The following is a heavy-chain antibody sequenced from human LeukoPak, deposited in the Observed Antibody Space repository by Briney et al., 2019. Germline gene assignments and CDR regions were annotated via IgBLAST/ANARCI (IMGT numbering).Heavy chain of an antibody. CDR2: INPNSGGT. CDR3: ARTGSYGYEFYNWFDP. V-gene: IGHV1-2*06. J-gene: IGHJ5*02. D-gene: IGHD5-18*01. Sequence: GASVKVSCKASGYTFTGYYMHWVRQAPGQGLEWMGRINPNSGGTNYAQKFQGRVTMTRDTSISTAYMELSRLRSDDTAVYYCARTGSYGYEFYNWFDPWGQGTLVTVSS. CDR1: GYTFTGYY.